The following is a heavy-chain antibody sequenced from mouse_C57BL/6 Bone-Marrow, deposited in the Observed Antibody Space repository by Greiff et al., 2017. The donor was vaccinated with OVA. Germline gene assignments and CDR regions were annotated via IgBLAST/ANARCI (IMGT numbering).Heavy chain of an antibody. J-gene: IGHJ1*03. CDR1: GYTFTDYN. D-gene: IGHD2-4*01. CDR2: INPNNGGT. Sequence: DVQLVESGPELVKPGASVKMSCKASGYTFTDYNMHCVKQSHGKSLEWIGYINPNNGGTSYNQKFKGKATLTVNKSSSTAYMELRSLTSEDSAVYYCARDYDYSHWYFDVWGTGTTVTVSS. CDR3: ARDYDYSHWYFDV. V-gene: IGHV1-22*01.